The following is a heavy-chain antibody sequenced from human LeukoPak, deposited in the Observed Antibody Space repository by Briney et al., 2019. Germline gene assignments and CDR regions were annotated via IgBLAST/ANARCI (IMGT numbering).Heavy chain of an antibody. CDR2: INHSGST. V-gene: IGHV4-34*01. CDR1: GGSFSGYY. CDR3: ARVDYSSSWQYNWFDP. D-gene: IGHD6-13*01. Sequence: KPSETLSLTCAVYGGSFSGYYWSWIRQPPGKGLEWIGEINHSGSTNYNPSLKSRVTISVDTSKNQFSLKLSSVTAADTAVYYCARVDYSSSWQYNWFDPWGQGTLVTVSS. J-gene: IGHJ5*02.